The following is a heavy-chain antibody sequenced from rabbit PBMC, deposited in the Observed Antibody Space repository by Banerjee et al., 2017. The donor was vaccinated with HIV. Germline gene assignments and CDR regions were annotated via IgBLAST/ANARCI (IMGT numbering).Heavy chain of an antibody. CDR3: ARDLAAVTGWNFGL. D-gene: IGHD7-1*01. J-gene: IGHJ6*01. CDR2: IWTNSGNT. V-gene: IGHV1S43*01. Sequence: QSLEESGGDLVKPGASLTLTRTASEFTLSNYWMCWVRQAPGKGLEWIGCIWTNSGNTYYASWAKGRFTITRSTSLNTVDLKMISLTVADTATYFCARDLAAVTGWNFGLWGPGTLVTV. CDR1: EFTLSNYW.